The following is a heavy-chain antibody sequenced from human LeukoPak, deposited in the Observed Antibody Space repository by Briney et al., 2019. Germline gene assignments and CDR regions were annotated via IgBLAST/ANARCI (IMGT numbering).Heavy chain of an antibody. CDR1: GFTFRIYD. J-gene: IGHJ6*02. CDR2: IGTAGDT. V-gene: IGHV3-13*01. CDR3: ARAEYYYYYGMDV. Sequence: GGSLRLSCAASGFTFRIYDMHWGRQATGKGRGGGSAIGTAGDTYYTGSVKGRFTVSRENAKNSLYLQMNSRRAWDTAVYYCARAEYYYYYGMDVWGQGTTVTDPS.